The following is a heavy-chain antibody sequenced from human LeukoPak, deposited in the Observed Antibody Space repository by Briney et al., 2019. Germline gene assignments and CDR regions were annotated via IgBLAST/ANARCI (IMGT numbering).Heavy chain of an antibody. Sequence: SETLSLTCAVYGGSFSGYYWSWIRQPPGKGLEWIGEINHSGSTNYNPSLKSRVTISVDTSKNQFSLKLSSVTAADTAVYYCASGVVPAASRGFDYWGQGTLVTVSS. CDR3: ASGVVPAASRGFDY. V-gene: IGHV4-34*01. CDR1: GGSFSGYY. CDR2: INHSGST. J-gene: IGHJ4*02. D-gene: IGHD2-2*01.